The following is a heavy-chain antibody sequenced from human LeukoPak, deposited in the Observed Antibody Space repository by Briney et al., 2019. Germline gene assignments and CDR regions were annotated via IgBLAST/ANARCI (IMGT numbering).Heavy chain of an antibody. CDR3: AKDGHSYDFWSGYYPAFDI. CDR2: ISGSGGST. J-gene: IGHJ3*02. CDR1: GFTFSSYA. D-gene: IGHD3-3*01. V-gene: IGHV3-23*01. Sequence: GGSLRLSSAASGFTFSSYAMSWVRQAPGKGLEWVSAISGSGGSTYYADSVKGRFTISRDNSKNTLYLQMNSLRAEDTAVYYCAKDGHSYDFWSGYYPAFDIWGQGTMVTVSS.